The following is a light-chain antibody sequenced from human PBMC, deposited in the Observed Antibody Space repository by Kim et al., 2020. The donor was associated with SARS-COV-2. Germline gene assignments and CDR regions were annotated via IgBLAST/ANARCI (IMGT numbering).Light chain of an antibody. V-gene: IGKV3-11*01. CDR2: DAS. J-gene: IGKJ2*03. CDR3: QQRSNWPPFS. CDR1: QSINTY. Sequence: LSQGERATLACRASQSINTYLAWYQQKPGQAPRLLIYDASNRDTDIPARFSGSGSGTDFTLTISSLEPEDFAVYYCQQRSNWPPFSFGQGTKLEI.